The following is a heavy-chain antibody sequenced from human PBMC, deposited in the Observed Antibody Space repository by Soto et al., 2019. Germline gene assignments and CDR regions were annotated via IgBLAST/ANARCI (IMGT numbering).Heavy chain of an antibody. D-gene: IGHD3-10*01. CDR1: GGSISSGGYY. J-gene: IGHJ4*02. V-gene: IGHV4-31*03. CDR3: ARGTGSYDY. CDR2: IYNSGST. Sequence: QVQLQESGPGLVKPSQTLSLTCTVSGGSISSGGYYWSWIRQHPGKGLEWIGYIYNSGSTYYNPSPKXRXILXVDTSKNQSSLKLSSVTAADTAVYYCARGTGSYDYWGQGTLVTVSS.